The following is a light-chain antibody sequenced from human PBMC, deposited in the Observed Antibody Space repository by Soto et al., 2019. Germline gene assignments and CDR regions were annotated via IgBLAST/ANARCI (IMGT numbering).Light chain of an antibody. V-gene: IGKV3-20*01. CDR2: GAS. Sequence: ETVLTQSPGTLSLSPGERATLSCRASQTIMSNYLAWYRQTPGQAPRLLIYGASNRATGIADRFSGSGSGTDFTLIISRLEPEDFALYYYQQYGSSPWTFGQGTKVEIK. CDR3: QQYGSSPWT. CDR1: QTIMSNY. J-gene: IGKJ1*01.